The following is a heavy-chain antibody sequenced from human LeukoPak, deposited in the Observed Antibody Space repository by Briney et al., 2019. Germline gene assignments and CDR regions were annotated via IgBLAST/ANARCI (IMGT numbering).Heavy chain of an antibody. CDR2: FDPEDGET. V-gene: IGHV1-24*01. D-gene: IGHD2-2*01. J-gene: IGHJ6*02. CDR3: TTCLNGAGQPVAIYYYGMDV. CDR1: GYTLTEMS. Sequence: GASVKVSCKVSGYTLTEMSIHWVRQAPGGALEWMGGFDPEDGETVYAPKFQGRVTMTEDTSADTAYMELSSLRSEDTAVYHCTTCLNGAGQPVAIYYYGMDVWGQETTVTVSS.